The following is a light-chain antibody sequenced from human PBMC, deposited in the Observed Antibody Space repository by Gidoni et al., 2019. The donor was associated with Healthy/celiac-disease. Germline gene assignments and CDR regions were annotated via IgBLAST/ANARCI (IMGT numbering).Light chain of an antibody. V-gene: IGKV3-11*01. J-gene: IGKJ4*01. CDR2: AAS. CDR1: QSVSSY. Sequence: EIVLTQSPATLSLSPGERPTLSCRASQSVSSYLAWYQQKPGQAPRLLIYAASNRATGIPDRFRGSGSGTDFNLTIRRREPEDFAVYYCQQRSTFGGGTKVEIK. CDR3: QQRST.